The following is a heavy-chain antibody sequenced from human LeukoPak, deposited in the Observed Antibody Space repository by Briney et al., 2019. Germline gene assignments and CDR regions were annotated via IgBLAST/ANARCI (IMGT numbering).Heavy chain of an antibody. CDR2: INPNSGGT. D-gene: IGHD3-10*01. V-gene: IGHV1-2*02. CDR1: GYTFTGYY. CDR3: ARLGPITMVRGVIGFDY. J-gene: IGHJ4*02. Sequence: ASVTVSCKASGYTFTGYYMHWVRQAPGQGLEWMGWINPNSGGTNYAQKFQGRVTMTRDTSISTAYMELSRLRSDDTAVYYCARLGPITMVRGVIGFDYWGQGTLVTVSS.